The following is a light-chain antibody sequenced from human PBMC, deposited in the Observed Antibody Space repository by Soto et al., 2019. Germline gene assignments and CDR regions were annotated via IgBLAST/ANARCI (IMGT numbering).Light chain of an antibody. CDR3: AAWDDTLNGYV. V-gene: IGLV1-44*01. Sequence: QSVLTQAPSASVTPGERVTISCSGSNSNIGNSTVNWYQQFPGTAPKLLIYANNRRPSGVPDRFSGSKSGTSASLAISGFQSEDEADYHCAAWDDTLNGYVFGAGTKVTVL. CDR1: NSNIGNST. J-gene: IGLJ1*01. CDR2: ANN.